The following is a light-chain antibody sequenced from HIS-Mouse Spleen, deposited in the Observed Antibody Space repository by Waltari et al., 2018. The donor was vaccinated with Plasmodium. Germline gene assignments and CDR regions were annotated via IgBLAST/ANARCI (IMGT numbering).Light chain of an antibody. CDR2: GAS. J-gene: IGKJ3*01. CDR3: QQYNNWSVT. Sequence: EIVMTQSPATLSVSPGERATLSCRASQSVSSNLAWYQQKPGQAPRLLFYGASTRATGIPARFGGRGSGTEFTLTISSLQSEDFAVYYCQQYNNWSVTFGPGTKVDIK. V-gene: IGKV3-15*01. CDR1: QSVSSN.